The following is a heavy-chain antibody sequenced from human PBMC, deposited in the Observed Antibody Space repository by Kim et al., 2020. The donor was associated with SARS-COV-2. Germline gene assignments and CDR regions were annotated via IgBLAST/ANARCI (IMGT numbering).Heavy chain of an antibody. J-gene: IGHJ4*02. CDR3: ARGIGATGLDY. D-gene: IGHD6-13*01. Sequence: IANYAQTVQGRVPVTADKSTATAYMELSGLTSDDTAVYYCARGIGATGLDYWGQGTLVTVSS. CDR2: IA. V-gene: IGHV1-69*02.